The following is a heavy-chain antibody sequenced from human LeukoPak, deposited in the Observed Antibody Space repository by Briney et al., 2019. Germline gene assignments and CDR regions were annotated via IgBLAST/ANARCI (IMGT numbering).Heavy chain of an antibody. CDR3: ARGGGRRNYGFDY. CDR2: INHSGST. Sequence: ASETLSLTCAVYGGSFSGYYWSWIRQPPGKGLEWIGEINHSGSTNYNPSLKSRVTISVDTSKNQFSLKLSSATAADTAVYYCARGGGRRNYGFDYWGQGTLVTVSS. V-gene: IGHV4-34*01. CDR1: GGSFSGYY. D-gene: IGHD4-17*01. J-gene: IGHJ4*02.